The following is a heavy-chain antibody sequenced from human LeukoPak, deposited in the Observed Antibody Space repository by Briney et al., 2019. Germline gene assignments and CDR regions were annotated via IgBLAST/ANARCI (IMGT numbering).Heavy chain of an antibody. CDR2: ISSNGGST. D-gene: IGHD3-22*01. V-gene: IGHV3-64*04. CDR1: GFTFSSYA. J-gene: IGHJ4*02. CDR3: AKGGSYYYDTSGYYPH. Sequence: GGSLRLSCSASGFTFSSYAMHWVRQAPGKGLEYVSAISSNGGSTYYAESVKGRFTISRDNSKNTLYLQMNSLRAEDTAVYHCAKGGSYYYDTSGYYPHWGQGTLVTVSS.